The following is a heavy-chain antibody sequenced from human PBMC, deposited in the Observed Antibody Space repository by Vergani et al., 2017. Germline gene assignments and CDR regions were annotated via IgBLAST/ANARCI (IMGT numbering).Heavy chain of an antibody. V-gene: IGHV1-69*01. CDR3: ARVFLDEMDSRSYYYYYLDV. J-gene: IGHJ6*03. Sequence: QVQLVQSGAEVQQPGSSVKVSCKASGGTFSSYAISWVRQPPGQGLEWVGGIIHIFGTANYAQKFQGRVTITADESTSTAYMELSSLRSEDTAVYYCARVFLDEMDSRSYYYYYLDVWGKGTTVTVSS. CDR2: IIHIFGTA. CDR1: GGTFSSYA. D-gene: IGHD3/OR15-3a*01.